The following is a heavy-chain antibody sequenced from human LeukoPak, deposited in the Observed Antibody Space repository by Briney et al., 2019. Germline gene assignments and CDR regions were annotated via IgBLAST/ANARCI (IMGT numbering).Heavy chain of an antibody. CDR3: ARDLNGKFYIAY. CDR2: IGYSGANT. J-gene: IGHJ4*02. CDR1: GFTFSTFG. D-gene: IGHD2-8*01. V-gene: IGHV3-30*02. Sequence: KSGGSLRLSCAVSGFTFSTFGMHWVRQAPGEGLEWVAYIGYSGANTYYADSVKGRFTISRDDSKNTVHLQMNSLRAADTALYSCARDLNGKFYIAYWGQGTLVTVSS.